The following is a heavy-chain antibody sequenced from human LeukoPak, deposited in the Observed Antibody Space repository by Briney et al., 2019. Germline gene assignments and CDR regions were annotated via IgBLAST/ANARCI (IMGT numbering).Heavy chain of an antibody. J-gene: IGHJ4*02. V-gene: IGHV3-11*01. D-gene: IGHD3-10*01. Sequence: GVLRLSCAASGFTFSDYYMFWIRQAPRKGLEWISYISSSGSTMYYADSVKGRFTISRDNAKNSLYLQMNSLRAEDTAVYYCARDALGSYDYWGQGTLVTVSS. CDR3: ARDALGSYDY. CDR2: ISSSGSTM. CDR1: GFTFSDYY.